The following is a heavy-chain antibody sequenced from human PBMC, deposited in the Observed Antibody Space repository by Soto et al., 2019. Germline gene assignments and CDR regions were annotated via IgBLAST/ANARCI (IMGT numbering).Heavy chain of an antibody. CDR1: GYTLTELS. Sequence: ASVKVSCKVSGYTLTELSMHWVRQAPGKGLEWMGGFDPEDGETIYAQKFQGRVTMTEDTSTDTAYMELSSLRSEDTAVYYCATAVTITWPDYYDPSVMHVCGQGTTVTIS. CDR3: ATAVTITWPDYYDPSVMHV. D-gene: IGHD3-10*01. V-gene: IGHV1-24*01. J-gene: IGHJ6*02. CDR2: FDPEDGET.